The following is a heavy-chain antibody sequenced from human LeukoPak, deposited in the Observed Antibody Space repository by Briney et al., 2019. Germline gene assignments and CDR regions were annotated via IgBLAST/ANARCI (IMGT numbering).Heavy chain of an antibody. CDR2: ISSSSRYI. Sequence: GGSLRLSCAASEFTFSTYSMNWVRQAPGKGLEWVSSISSSSRYIYYADSVKGRFSISRDNAKNSLYLQMNSLRAEDTAVYYCARRSAAKDAFDFWGQGTMVTVSS. D-gene: IGHD6-25*01. CDR3: ARRSAAKDAFDF. V-gene: IGHV3-21*01. CDR1: EFTFSTYS. J-gene: IGHJ3*01.